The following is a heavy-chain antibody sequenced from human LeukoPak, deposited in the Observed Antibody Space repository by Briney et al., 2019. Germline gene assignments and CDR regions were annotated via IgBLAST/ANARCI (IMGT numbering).Heavy chain of an antibody. V-gene: IGHV3-48*03. J-gene: IGHJ6*03. CDR3: ATNYGDYGYYHYYMDV. CDR1: GFTFSSYE. D-gene: IGHD4-17*01. CDR2: ISSSGSTI. Sequence: GGSLRLSXAASGFTFSSYEMNWVRQAPGKGLEWVSYISSSGSTIYYADSVKGRFTISRDNAKNSLYLQMNSLRAEDTAVYYCATNYGDYGYYHYYMDVWGKGTTVTVSS.